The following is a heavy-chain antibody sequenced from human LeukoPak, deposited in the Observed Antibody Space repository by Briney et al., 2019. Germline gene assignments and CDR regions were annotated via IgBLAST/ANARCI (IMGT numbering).Heavy chain of an antibody. V-gene: IGHV3-74*01. J-gene: IGHJ4*02. D-gene: IGHD1-20*01. Sequence: PGGSLRLSCAASGFTFSSYWMHWVRQVPGKRLVWVSRIKGDGSDTDYADFVKGRFTISRDNGKSTLYLQMNSLRVEDTAIYYCTRAYNWNDGYYWGQGTLVTVSS. CDR3: TRAYNWNDGYY. CDR2: IKGDGSDT. CDR1: GFTFSSYW.